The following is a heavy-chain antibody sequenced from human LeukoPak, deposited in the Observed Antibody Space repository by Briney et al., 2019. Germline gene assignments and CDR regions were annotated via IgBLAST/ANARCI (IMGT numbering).Heavy chain of an antibody. CDR2: IHYTGST. D-gene: IGHD6-13*01. Sequence: PSETLSLTCTVSGGSIRNYYWSWIRQPPRRGLEWIGFIHYTGSTNYNPSLKSRVTIAVDTSKNKFSLKLTSVTAADTAVYYCARVEGYSSTWSPFDIWGQGTMVTVSS. J-gene: IGHJ3*02. CDR1: GGSIRNYY. V-gene: IGHV4-59*01. CDR3: ARVEGYSSTWSPFDI.